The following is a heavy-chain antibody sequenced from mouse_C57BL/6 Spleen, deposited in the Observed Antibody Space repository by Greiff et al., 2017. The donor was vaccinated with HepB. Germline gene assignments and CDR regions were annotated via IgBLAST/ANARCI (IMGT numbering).Heavy chain of an antibody. Sequence: QVHVKQPGAELVMPGASVKLSCKASGYTFTSYWMHWVKQRPGQGLEWIGEIDPSDSYTNYNQKFKGKSTLTVDKSSSTAYMQLSSLTSEDTAVYYCASRNYGNLDYWGQGTTLTVSS. CDR1: GYTFTSYW. CDR2: IDPSDSYT. CDR3: ASRNYGNLDY. J-gene: IGHJ2*01. V-gene: IGHV1-69*01. D-gene: IGHD2-1*01.